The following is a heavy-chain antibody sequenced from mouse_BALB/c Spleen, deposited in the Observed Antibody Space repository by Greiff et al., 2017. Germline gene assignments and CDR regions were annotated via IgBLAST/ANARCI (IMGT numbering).Heavy chain of an antibody. CDR1: GFTFSSYA. D-gene: IGHD4-1*01. CDR3: ARGELTGTWFAY. Sequence: EVQGVESGGGLVKPGGSLKLSCAASGFTFSSYAMSWVRQTPEKRLEWVASISSGGSTYYPDSVKGRFTISRDNARNILYLQMSSLRSEDTAMYYCARGELTGTWFAYWGQGTLVTVSA. V-gene: IGHV5-6-5*01. CDR2: ISSGGST. J-gene: IGHJ3*01.